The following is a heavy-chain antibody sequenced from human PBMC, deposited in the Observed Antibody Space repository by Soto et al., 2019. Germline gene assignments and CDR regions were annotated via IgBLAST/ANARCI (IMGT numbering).Heavy chain of an antibody. J-gene: IGHJ6*03. V-gene: IGHV3-11*01. Sequence: GGSLRLSCAASGFTFSDYYMSWIRQAPGKGLEWVSYISSIGSTIYYADSVKGRFTISRDNAKNSLYLQMNSLRAEDTAVYYCARGRYCSSTSCYYYYYYYMDVWGKGTTVTVSS. CDR1: GFTFSDYY. CDR3: ARGRYCSSTSCYYYYYYYMDV. CDR2: ISSIGSTI. D-gene: IGHD2-2*01.